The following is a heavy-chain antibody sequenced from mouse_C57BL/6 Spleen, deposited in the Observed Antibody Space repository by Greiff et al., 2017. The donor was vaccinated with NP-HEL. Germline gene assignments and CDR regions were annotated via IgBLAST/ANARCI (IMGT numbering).Heavy chain of an antibody. V-gene: IGHV1-61*01. D-gene: IGHD2-5*01. J-gene: IGHJ2*01. CDR1: GYTFTSYW. CDR2: IYPSDSET. CDR3: ARLGYSNYSYYVDY. Sequence: QVQLQQPGAELVRPGSSVKLSCKASGYTFTSYWMDWVKQRPGQGLEWIGNIYPSDSETHYNQKFKDKATLTVDKSSSTAYMQLSSLTSEDSAVYYCARLGYSNYSYYVDYWGQGTTLTVSS.